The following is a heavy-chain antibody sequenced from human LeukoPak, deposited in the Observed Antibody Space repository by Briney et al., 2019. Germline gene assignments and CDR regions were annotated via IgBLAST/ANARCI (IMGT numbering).Heavy chain of an antibody. CDR1: GFTFSSYG. Sequence: GGSLRLSCAASGFTFSSYGMHWVRQAPGRGLEWVAVISYDGSNKYYADSVKGRFTISRDNSKNTLYLQMNSLRAEDTAVYYCAKEAGAAAGTDYFDYWGQGTLVTVSS. V-gene: IGHV3-30*18. J-gene: IGHJ4*02. D-gene: IGHD6-13*01. CDR3: AKEAGAAAGTDYFDY. CDR2: ISYDGSNK.